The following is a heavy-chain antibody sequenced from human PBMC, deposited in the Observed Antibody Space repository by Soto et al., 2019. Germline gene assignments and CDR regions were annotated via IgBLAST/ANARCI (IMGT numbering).Heavy chain of an antibody. CDR2: VYHTGDT. J-gene: IGHJ5*02. Sequence: QVQLQESGPRLVKPSGSLSLTCGVSGGTVASSHWWSWVRQSPGGGLEWIGNVYHTGDTNFNPSHQSRVTISVDKSNNQFSVRLNSLTAADTAVYFCAREIVTAGGNNYFDPWGPGTLVTVSS. V-gene: IGHV4-4*02. D-gene: IGHD2-21*02. CDR3: AREIVTAGGNNYFDP. CDR1: GGTVASSHW.